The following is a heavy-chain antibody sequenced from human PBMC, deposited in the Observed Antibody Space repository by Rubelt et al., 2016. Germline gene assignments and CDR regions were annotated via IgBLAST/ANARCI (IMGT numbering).Heavy chain of an antibody. D-gene: IGHD4-23*01. CDR1: GGSLSGFY. CDR3: ARHKFHYGGESGSFNY. CDR2: VYSGGTT. V-gene: IGHV4-59*08. J-gene: IGHJ4*02. Sequence: QVQLQQSGPGLVKPSETLSLSCSVSGGSLSGFYWSWIRQPPGKGLEWIGNVYSGGTTNYNPSLNSRLTISVDTSNNQFSLKLTAMTAADTALYDCARHKFHYGGESGSFNYWGQGILVTVSS.